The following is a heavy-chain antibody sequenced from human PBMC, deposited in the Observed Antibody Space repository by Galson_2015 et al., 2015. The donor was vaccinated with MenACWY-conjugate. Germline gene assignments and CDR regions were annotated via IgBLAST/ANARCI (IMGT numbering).Heavy chain of an antibody. J-gene: IGHJ6*02. CDR2: IIPILGMT. CDR1: EVTLNVYT. Sequence: SVKVSCKASEVTLNVYTISWVRQAPGEGLEWVGRIIPILGMTNSGQRFQGRVTMTADKSTSTAYMELSSLRSEDTAVYYCARDMGSVGDVWGQGTTVIVS. V-gene: IGHV1-69*04. CDR3: ARDMGSVGDV. D-gene: IGHD1-26*01.